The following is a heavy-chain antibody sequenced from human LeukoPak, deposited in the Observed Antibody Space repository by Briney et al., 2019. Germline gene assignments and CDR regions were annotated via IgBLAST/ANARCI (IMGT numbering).Heavy chain of an antibody. D-gene: IGHD3-22*01. CDR1: GFTFSASD. Sequence: GGSLRLSCAASGFTFSASDMHWVRQASGKGLEWIGRIRGKANSYATAYAASVKGRFTISRDDSKNTAYLQMNSLKTEDTAVYYCASFGDYYDSRPIDYWGQGTLVTVSS. CDR3: ASFGDYYDSRPIDY. J-gene: IGHJ4*02. V-gene: IGHV3-73*01. CDR2: IRGKANSYAT.